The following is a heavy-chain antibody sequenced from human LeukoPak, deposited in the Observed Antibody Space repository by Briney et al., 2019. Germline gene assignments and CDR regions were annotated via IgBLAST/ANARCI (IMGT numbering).Heavy chain of an antibody. CDR3: ASTYSGSYWFDP. J-gene: IGHJ5*02. CDR2: IIPIFGTA. Sequence: GASLKVSCKASGGTVSSYAISWVRQAPGQGLEWMGGIIPIFGTANYAQKFQGRVTITADKSTSTAYMELSSLRSEDTAVYYCASTYSGSYWFDPWGQGTLVTVSS. D-gene: IGHD1-26*01. V-gene: IGHV1-69*06. CDR1: GGTVSSYA.